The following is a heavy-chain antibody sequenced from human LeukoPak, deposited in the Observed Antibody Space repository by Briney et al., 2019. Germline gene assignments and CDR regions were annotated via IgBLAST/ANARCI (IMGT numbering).Heavy chain of an antibody. CDR3: ARDGGDSAALTAFDY. D-gene: IGHD4/OR15-4a*01. J-gene: IGHJ4*02. CDR2: TYYRSKWYN. Sequence: SQTLSLTSAISGDSVSSNSAAWNWIRQSPSRGLEWLGRTYYRSKWYNDYAVSVRSRMTINPDTSKNQFSLQLNSVTPEDTAVYYCARDGGDSAALTAFDYWGQGTLVTVSS. V-gene: IGHV6-1*01. CDR1: GDSVSSNSAA.